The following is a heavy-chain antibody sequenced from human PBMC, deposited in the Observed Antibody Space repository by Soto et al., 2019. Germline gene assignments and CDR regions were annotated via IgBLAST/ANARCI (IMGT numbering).Heavy chain of an antibody. V-gene: IGHV4-59*01. CDR3: ARDPTVVTPDLYYYYYGMDV. Sequence: QVQLQESGPGLVKPSETLSLTCTVSGGSISSYYWSWIRQPPGKGLEWIGYIYYSGSTNYNPSLKSRVPISVDTAKNQFSLKLSSVSAAERAVYYCARDPTVVTPDLYYYYYGMDVWGQGTTVTVSS. CDR1: GGSISSYY. CDR2: IYYSGST. D-gene: IGHD2-21*02. J-gene: IGHJ6*02.